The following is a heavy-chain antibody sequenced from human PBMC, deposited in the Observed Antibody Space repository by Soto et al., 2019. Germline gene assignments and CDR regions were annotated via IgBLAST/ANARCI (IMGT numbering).Heavy chain of an antibody. J-gene: IGHJ4*02. Sequence: SETLSLTCTVSRGSISGYYWSWIRQPPGKGQEWIGYIYYSGTTNYNPSLKSRVTMSIDTSRNQFSLKLSSVTAADTAVYYCARDPPDGDSYFDYWGQGTLVTVSS. CDR2: IYYSGTT. D-gene: IGHD4-17*01. V-gene: IGHV4-59*01. CDR3: ARDPPDGDSYFDY. CDR1: RGSISGYY.